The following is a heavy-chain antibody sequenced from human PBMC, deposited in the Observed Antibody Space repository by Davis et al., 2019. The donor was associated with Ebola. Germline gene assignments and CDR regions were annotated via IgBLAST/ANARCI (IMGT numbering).Heavy chain of an antibody. CDR2: ISTYSAKT. CDR3: ARAGIVVVPPLVRAYYGMDV. J-gene: IGHJ6*02. CDR1: GYPFTSHD. V-gene: IGHV1-18*01. D-gene: IGHD2-2*01. Sequence: AASVKVSCKASGYPFTSHDITWVRQAPGQGLEWMGWISTYSAKTNYAQKVQGRVTMTTDTSTSTAYLALTSLRPDDSAVYYCARAGIVVVPPLVRAYYGMDVWGQGTTVTVSS.